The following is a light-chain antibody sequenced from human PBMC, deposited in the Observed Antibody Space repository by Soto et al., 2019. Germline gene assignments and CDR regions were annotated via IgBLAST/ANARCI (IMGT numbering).Light chain of an antibody. Sequence: DIQMTQSPSTLSGSVGDRVTITCRASQGISNSLAWYQQKPGKVPKLLIYAASTLQSGVPSRFSGSGSGADFTLTISSLQPEDVATYYCQKYNSAPQNFGQGTRLEIK. CDR3: QKYNSAPQN. CDR1: QGISNS. J-gene: IGKJ5*01. V-gene: IGKV1-27*01. CDR2: AAS.